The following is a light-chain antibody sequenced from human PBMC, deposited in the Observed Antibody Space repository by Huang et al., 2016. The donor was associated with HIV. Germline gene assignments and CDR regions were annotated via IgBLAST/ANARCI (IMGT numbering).Light chain of an antibody. V-gene: IGKV1-27*01. J-gene: IGKJ2*01. Sequence: DIQMTQSPSSLSTSVGDRVTITCRASQGAGNSLAWYQQKPGKCPKLLIYVASTLRSGGPSRFIGSGSGTEFTLTISGLQPEDVATYYCQKYNSAPYTFGQGTRLDIK. CDR3: QKYNSAPYT. CDR1: QGAGNS. CDR2: VAS.